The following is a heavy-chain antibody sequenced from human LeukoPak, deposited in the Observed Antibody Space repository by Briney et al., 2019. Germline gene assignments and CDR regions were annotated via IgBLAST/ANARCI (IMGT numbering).Heavy chain of an antibody. V-gene: IGHV3-11*01. Sequence: GGSLRLSCAASGFTFSDYYMSWIRQAPGKGLEWVSYISSSGSTIYYADSVKGRFTISRDNAKNSLYLQMNSLRAEDTAVYYCAIRREDNMAWGDGMDVWGQGTTVTVSS. CDR3: AIRREDNMAWGDGMDV. D-gene: IGHD2-15*01. CDR2: ISSSGSTI. CDR1: GFTFSDYY. J-gene: IGHJ6*02.